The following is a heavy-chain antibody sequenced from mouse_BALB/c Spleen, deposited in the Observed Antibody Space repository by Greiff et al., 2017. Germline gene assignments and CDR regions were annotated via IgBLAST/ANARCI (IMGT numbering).Heavy chain of an antibody. D-gene: IGHD2-4*01. Sequence: EVQRVESGGGLVKPGGSLKLSCAASGFTFSDYYMYWVRQTPEKRLEWVATISDGGSYTYYPDSVKGRFTISRDNAKNNLYLQMSSLKSEDTAMYYCARWSPSTMITTMDYWGQGTSVTVSS. V-gene: IGHV5-4*02. CDR2: ISDGGSYT. J-gene: IGHJ4*01. CDR3: ARWSPSTMITTMDY. CDR1: GFTFSDYY.